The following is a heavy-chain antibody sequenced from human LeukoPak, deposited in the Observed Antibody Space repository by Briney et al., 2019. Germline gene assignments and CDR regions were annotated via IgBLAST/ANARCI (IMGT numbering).Heavy chain of an antibody. CDR3: ARDVSPYCSDGICYDAFDI. CDR1: GFTLSNYW. J-gene: IGHJ3*02. CDR2: INEDGSVK. D-gene: IGHD2-15*01. V-gene: IGHV3-7*01. Sequence: GGSLRLSCAASGFTLSNYWMTWVRQAPGKGLEWVASINEDGSVKNYVDSVKGRFTISRDNAKNSLYLQMNSLRAEDTAVYYCARDVSPYCSDGICYDAFDIWGQGTMVTVSS.